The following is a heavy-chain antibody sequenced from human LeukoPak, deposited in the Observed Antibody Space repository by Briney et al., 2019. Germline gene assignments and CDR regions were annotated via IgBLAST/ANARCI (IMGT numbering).Heavy chain of an antibody. CDR3: ASVFRQLGA. CDR1: GGSFSRYA. CDR2: IILIFGTA. J-gene: IGHJ5*02. V-gene: IGHV1-69*13. Sequence: GASVKVSCKASGGSFSRYAISWVRQAPGQGLEWMGGIILIFGTANYAQKFQGRVTITADESTSTAYMELSSLRSEDTAVYYCASVFRQLGAWGRGTLVTVSS. D-gene: IGHD6-13*01.